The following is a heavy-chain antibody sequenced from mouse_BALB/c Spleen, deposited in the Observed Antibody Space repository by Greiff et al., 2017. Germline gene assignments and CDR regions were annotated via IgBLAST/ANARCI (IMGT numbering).Heavy chain of an antibody. D-gene: IGHD5-5*01. J-gene: IGHJ4*01. Sequence: VMLVESGPGLVAPSQSLSITCTVSGFSLTSYGVHWVRQPPGKGLEWLGVIWAGGSTNYNSALMSRLSISKDNSKSQVFLKMNSLQTDDTAMYYCARHGLPYYYAMDYWGQGTSVTVSS. V-gene: IGHV2-9*02. CDR2: IWAGGST. CDR1: GFSLTSYG. CDR3: ARHGLPYYYAMDY.